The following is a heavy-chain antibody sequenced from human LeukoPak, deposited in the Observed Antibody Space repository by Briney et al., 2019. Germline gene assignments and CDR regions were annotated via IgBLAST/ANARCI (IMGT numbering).Heavy chain of an antibody. V-gene: IGHV4-30-4*01. CDR1: GGSISSDDYY. CDR2: IYYSGST. J-gene: IGHJ4*02. CDR3: ARASNLLSGFDY. Sequence: SETLSLTCTVSGGSISSDDYYWSWIRQPPGKGLEWIGYIYYSGSTYHNPSLKSRVAISVDTSKNQFSLKVSSVTAADTAVYYRARASNLLSGFDYWGQGTLVTVSS. D-gene: IGHD3-10*01.